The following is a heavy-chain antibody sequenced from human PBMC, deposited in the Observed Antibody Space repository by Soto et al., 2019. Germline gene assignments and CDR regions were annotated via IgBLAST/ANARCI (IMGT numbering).Heavy chain of an antibody. Sequence: EVQLLESGGDLVQPWGSLRLSCAASGFTFTNYLMTWVRQAPGKGPEWVSSIDKSGGDTYYADSVRGRFTISRDNSKNTLYLHMNGLRSQDTALYYCAKDTYSRSWYFWGQGTLVTVSS. CDR3: AKDTYSRSWYF. CDR1: GFTFTNYL. CDR2: IDKSGGDT. V-gene: IGHV3-23*05. D-gene: IGHD2-2*01. J-gene: IGHJ4*02.